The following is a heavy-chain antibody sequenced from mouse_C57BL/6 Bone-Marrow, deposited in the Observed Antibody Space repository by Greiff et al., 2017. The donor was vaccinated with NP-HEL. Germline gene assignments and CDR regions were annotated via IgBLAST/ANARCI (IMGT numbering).Heavy chain of an antibody. V-gene: IGHV1-81*01. CDR3: ARARAKVYYGYGEGYDMDY. Sequence: QVQLKQSGAELARPGASVKLSCKASGYTFTSSGISWVKQRTGQGLEWIGEIYPRSGNTYYNEKFKGKATLTADKSSSTAYMQLRSLTSEDSAVFFCARARAKVYYGYGEGYDMDYWGQGTSVTVSS. CDR1: GYTFTSSG. D-gene: IGHD2-2*01. CDR2: IYPRSGNT. J-gene: IGHJ4*01.